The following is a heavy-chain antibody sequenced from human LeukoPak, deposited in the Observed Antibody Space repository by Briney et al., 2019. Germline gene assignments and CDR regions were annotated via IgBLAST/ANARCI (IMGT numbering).Heavy chain of an antibody. D-gene: IGHD6-13*01. J-gene: IGHJ6*03. CDR1: GYTLTSYG. CDR3: ARVLLQQLWGYYYYYMDV. CDR2: ISAYNDNT. V-gene: IGHV1-18*01. Sequence: ASVKVSCKASGYTLTSYGISWVRQAPGQGLEWMGWISAYNDNTNYPQKLQGRVTMTTDTSTSTAYLELRSLRSDDTAVYYCARVLLQQLWGYYYYYMDVWAKGTTVTISS.